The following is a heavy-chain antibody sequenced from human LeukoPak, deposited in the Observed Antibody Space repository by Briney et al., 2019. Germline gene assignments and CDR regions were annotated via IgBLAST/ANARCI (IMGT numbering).Heavy chain of an antibody. CDR1: GFTFSNYA. Sequence: AEKSLRLSCAASGFTFSNYAMHWVRQAPGKGLEWVAATSHDEGNKYYADSVKGRFTISRDNSRNTLYLEVNSLRTDDTAVYYCARGPGLAMGKGYFDYCGQGTLVTVSS. D-gene: IGHD5-18*01. J-gene: IGHJ4*02. V-gene: IGHV3-30-3*01. CDR3: ARGPGLAMGKGYFDY. CDR2: TSHDEGNK.